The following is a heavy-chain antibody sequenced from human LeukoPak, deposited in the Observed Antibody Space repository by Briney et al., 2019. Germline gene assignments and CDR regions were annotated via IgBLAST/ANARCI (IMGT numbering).Heavy chain of an antibody. D-gene: IGHD3-3*01. CDR2: ISAYNGNT. CDR1: GYTFTSYG. V-gene: IGHV1-18*01. Sequence: ASVKVSCXASGYTFTSYGISWVRQARGQGLEWMAWISAYNGNTNYAQKLQGRVTMTTDTSTSTAYMELRSLRSDDTAVYYCARDLSELRFLEWLSHDNWFDPWGQGTLVTVSS. CDR3: ARDLSELRFLEWLSHDNWFDP. J-gene: IGHJ5*02.